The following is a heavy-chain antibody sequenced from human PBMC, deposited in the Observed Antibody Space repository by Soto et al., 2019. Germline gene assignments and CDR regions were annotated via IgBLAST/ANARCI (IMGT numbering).Heavy chain of an antibody. Sequence: SETLSLTYTVSGGSIGSGSYYCSWIRQPPGKGLEFIGSNYHSGNTIYNPSLKSRVTISVITFKNQFPLKLRSVTPAETSVFYCARSGIAAAGIFFDYWGQGTLVTVSS. CDR2: NYHSGNT. D-gene: IGHD6-13*01. CDR1: GGSIGSGSYY. J-gene: IGHJ4*02. V-gene: IGHV4-39*01. CDR3: ARSGIAAAGIFFDY.